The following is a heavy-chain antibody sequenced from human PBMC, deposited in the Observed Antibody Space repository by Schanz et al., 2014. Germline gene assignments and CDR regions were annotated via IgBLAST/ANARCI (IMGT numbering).Heavy chain of an antibody. D-gene: IGHD3-9*01. J-gene: IGHJ4*02. CDR1: GGSIRSYF. CDR3: ARDAADFYDILTEEDY. Sequence: QVQLQESGPGLLKPSETLSLTCTVSGGSIRSYFWSWIRQPPGKGLEWIGYIYYSGSSDYNPSLKSRVTISVDTSKSQFSLKLSSVTAADTAVYYCARDAADFYDILTEEDYWGQGTLVTVSS. V-gene: IGHV4-59*01. CDR2: IYYSGSS.